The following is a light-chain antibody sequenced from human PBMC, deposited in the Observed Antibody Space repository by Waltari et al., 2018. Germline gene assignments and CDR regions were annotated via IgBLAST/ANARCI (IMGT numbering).Light chain of an antibody. V-gene: IGLV2-14*03. CDR1: SSDVGGYNY. Sequence: QSALTQPASVSGSPGQSITISCTGTSSDVGGYNYVSWYQQYPGKAPKLMIYDVTSRPPGVSARFACSQSGNTASLTISGLQAEDEADYYCSSYTTTGTVIFGGGTKLTVL. CDR3: SSYTTTGTVI. CDR2: DVT. J-gene: IGLJ2*01.